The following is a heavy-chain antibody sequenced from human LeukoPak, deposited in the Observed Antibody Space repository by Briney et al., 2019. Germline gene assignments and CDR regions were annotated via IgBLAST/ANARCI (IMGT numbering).Heavy chain of an antibody. CDR1: GVSISSGGYY. CDR2: IYYSGST. V-gene: IGHV4-31*03. J-gene: IGHJ6*02. CDR3: ARGTIFGVVMAYYGMDV. D-gene: IGHD3-3*01. Sequence: SQTLSLTCTVSGVSISSGGYYWSWLRQHPGKGLEWIGYIYYSGSTYYNPSLKSRVTISVDTSKNQFSLKLSSVTAADTAVYYCARGTIFGVVMAYYGMDVWGQGTTVTVSS.